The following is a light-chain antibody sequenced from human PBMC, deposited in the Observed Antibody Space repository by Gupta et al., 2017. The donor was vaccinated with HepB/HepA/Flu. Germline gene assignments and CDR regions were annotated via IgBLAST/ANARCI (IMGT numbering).Light chain of an antibody. CDR2: GAS. J-gene: IGKJ1*01. CDR1: QSVSSNY. CDR3: QQYDASPRWT. Sequence: ETVLAQSPGTLSLSPAESTTLPCRASQSVSSNYLAWYQQKPGQAPRLRIYGASSRATGIPDRFSGSGSGTDFTLTISRLEPEDFAVYYCQQYDASPRWTFGQGTKVEIK. V-gene: IGKV3-20*01.